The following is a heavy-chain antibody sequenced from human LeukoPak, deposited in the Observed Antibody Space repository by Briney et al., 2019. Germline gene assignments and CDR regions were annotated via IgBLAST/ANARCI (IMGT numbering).Heavy chain of an antibody. CDR1: GGTFSSYA. D-gene: IGHD6-19*01. J-gene: IGHJ4*02. CDR3: ARTFGYSSGEGY. Sequence: SVKVSCKASGGTFSSYAISWVRQAPGQGLEWMGGIIPIFGTANYAQKLQGRVTMTTDTSTSTAYMELRSLRSDDTAVYYCARTFGYSSGEGYWGQGTLVTVSS. V-gene: IGHV1-69*05. CDR2: IIPIFGTA.